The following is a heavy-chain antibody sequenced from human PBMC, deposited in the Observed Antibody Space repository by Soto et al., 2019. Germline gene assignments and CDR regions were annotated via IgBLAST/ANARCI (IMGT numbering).Heavy chain of an antibody. CDR2: IYTSGST. CDR3: ARDASIAAAPPGWFDP. CDR1: GGSISSYY. V-gene: IGHV4-4*07. J-gene: IGHJ5*02. Sequence: SETLSLTCTVSGGSISSYYWSWIRQPAGKGLEWIGRIYTSGSTNYNPSLKSRVTMSVDTSKNQFSLKLSSVTAADTAVYYCARDASIAAAPPGWFDPWGEGTMVTVYS. D-gene: IGHD6-13*01.